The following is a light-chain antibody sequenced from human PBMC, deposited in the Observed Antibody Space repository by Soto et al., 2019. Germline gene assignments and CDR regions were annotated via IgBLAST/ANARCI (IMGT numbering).Light chain of an antibody. J-gene: IGKJ1*01. V-gene: IGKV3-20*01. CDR3: QQYGSSPKT. Sequence: VLTQSPGTLPLYPGERATLSCRASQSVSSSYLAWYQQKPGQAPRLLIYGASSRATGIPDRFSGSGSGTDFTLTISRLEPEDFAVYYCQQYGSSPKTFGQGTKVDIK. CDR2: GAS. CDR1: QSVSSSY.